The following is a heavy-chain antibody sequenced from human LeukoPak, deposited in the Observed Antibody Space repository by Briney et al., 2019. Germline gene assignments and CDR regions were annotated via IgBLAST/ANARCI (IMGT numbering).Heavy chain of an antibody. J-gene: IGHJ5*02. CDR3: ARADYSSGWNDWFDP. CDR2: IYTSGST. D-gene: IGHD6-19*01. CDR1: GGSISSGSYY. V-gene: IGHV4-61*02. Sequence: PSETLSLTCTVSGGSISSGSYYWRWIRQPAGRGLEWIGRIYTSGSTNYNPSLKSRVTISVDTSKNQFSLKLSSVTAADPAVYYCARADYSSGWNDWFDPWGQGTLVTVSS.